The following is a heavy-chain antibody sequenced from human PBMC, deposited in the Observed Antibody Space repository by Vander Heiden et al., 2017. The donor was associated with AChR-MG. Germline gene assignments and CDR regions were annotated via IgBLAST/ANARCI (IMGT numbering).Heavy chain of an antibody. Sequence: EVPLVESGAGLVKPGGSLRPSSAPSGFTFRSYSRNWVRQAPGKGLEWVASISSSSSYIYYADSVKGRFTISRDNAKNSLYLQMNSLRAEDTAVYYCASKVTVRILEVMDVWGQGTTVTVSS. CDR1: GFTFRSYS. V-gene: IGHV3-21*01. CDR2: ISSSSSYI. CDR3: ASKVTVRILEVMDV. J-gene: IGHJ6*02. D-gene: IGHD3-3*01.